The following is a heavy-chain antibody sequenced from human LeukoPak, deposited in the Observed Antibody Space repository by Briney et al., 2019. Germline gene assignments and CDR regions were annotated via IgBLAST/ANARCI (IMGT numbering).Heavy chain of an antibody. J-gene: IGHJ4*02. Sequence: ASVKVSCKASGYTFTGYFMHWVRQAPGQGLEWMGWINPNTGGTNYAQKFQGRFTMTRDTSISTAYMELSRLRSDDTAVYYCAKDSTAGGPHCRSTTCYASDYWGQGTLVTVSS. CDR3: AKDSTAGGPHCRSTTCYASDY. CDR1: GYTFTGYF. CDR2: INPNTGGT. D-gene: IGHD2-2*01. V-gene: IGHV1-2*02.